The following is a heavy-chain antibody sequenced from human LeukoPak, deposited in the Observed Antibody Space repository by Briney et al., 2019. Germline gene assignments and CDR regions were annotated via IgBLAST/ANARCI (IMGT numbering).Heavy chain of an antibody. D-gene: IGHD1-26*01. V-gene: IGHV4-39*02. CDR1: GGSIRSNGYF. CDR2: VSYSGTT. CDR3: ARYSFPVGRHFDY. J-gene: IGHJ4*02. Sequence: SETLSLTCTVSGGSIRSNGYFWSRIRQPPGKGLEWIATVSYSGTTYYNPSLKSRVTMSVDTSTNHFSLKLSSVTAADTAVYYCARYSFPVGRHFDYWGQGTLVTVSS.